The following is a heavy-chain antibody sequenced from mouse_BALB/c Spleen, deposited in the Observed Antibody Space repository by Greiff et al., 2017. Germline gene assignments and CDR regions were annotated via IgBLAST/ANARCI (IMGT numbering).Heavy chain of an antibody. V-gene: IGHV1-54*01. J-gene: IGHJ4*01. Sequence: QVQLQQSGAELVRPGTSVKVSCKASGYAFTNYLIEWVKQRPGQGLEWIGVINPGSGGTNYNEKFKGKATLTADKSSSTAYMQLSSLTSDDSAVYFCARWRGNYAMDYWGQGTSVTVSS. CDR2: INPGSGGT. CDR3: ARWRGNYAMDY. CDR1: GYAFTNYL.